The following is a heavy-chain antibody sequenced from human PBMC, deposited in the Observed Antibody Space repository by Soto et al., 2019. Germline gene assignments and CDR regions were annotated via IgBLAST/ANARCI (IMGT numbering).Heavy chain of an antibody. Sequence: ASETLSLTCTVSGGSISSYYWSWIRQPPGKGLEWIGYIYYSGSTNYNPSLKSRVTISVDTSKNQFSLKLSSVTAADTAVYYCARAGAVAGPYYYYYGMDVWGQGTTGTV. CDR2: IYYSGST. CDR3: ARAGAVAGPYYYYYGMDV. V-gene: IGHV4-59*01. J-gene: IGHJ6*02. D-gene: IGHD6-19*01. CDR1: GGSISSYY.